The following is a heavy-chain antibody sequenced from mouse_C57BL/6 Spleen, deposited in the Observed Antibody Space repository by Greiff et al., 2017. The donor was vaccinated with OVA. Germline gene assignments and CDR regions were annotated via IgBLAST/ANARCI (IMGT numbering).Heavy chain of an antibody. CDR1: GYSFTDYN. CDR3: ARYHYGSSPFDY. V-gene: IGHV1-39*01. CDR2: INPNYGTT. J-gene: IGHJ2*01. D-gene: IGHD1-1*01. Sequence: EVKLLESGPELVKPGASVKISCKASGYSFTDYNMNWVKQSNGKSLEWIGVINPNYGTTSYNQKFKGKATLTVDQSSSTAYMQLNSLTSEDSAVYYCARYHYGSSPFDYWGQGTTLTVSS.